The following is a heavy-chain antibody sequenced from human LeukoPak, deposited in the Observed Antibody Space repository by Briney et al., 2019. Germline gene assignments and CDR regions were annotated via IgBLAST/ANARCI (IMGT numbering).Heavy chain of an antibody. J-gene: IGHJ4*02. CDR3: ARDGALDYGGNSFDY. V-gene: IGHV3-64*01. Sequence: GGSLRLSCAASGFTFSSYAMHWVRQAPGKGLEYVSAISSNGGSTYYANSVKGRFTISRDNSKNTLYLQMGSLRAEDMAVYYCARDGALDYGGNSFDYWGQGTLVTVSS. D-gene: IGHD4-23*01. CDR2: ISSNGGST. CDR1: GFTFSSYA.